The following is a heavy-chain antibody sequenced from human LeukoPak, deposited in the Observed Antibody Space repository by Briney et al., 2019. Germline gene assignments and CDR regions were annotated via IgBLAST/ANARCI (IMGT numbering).Heavy chain of an antibody. CDR3: ARHTRVRDGYNLYCFDP. CDR1: GGSISSSTYY. CDR2: ICHSGTT. V-gene: IGHV4-39*01. Sequence: PSETLSLTCTVSGGSISSSTYYWGWVRQPPGMGPEWIGSICHSGTTYYNPSLKSRVTISVDTSKNQFSLKLTSVTAADTAVYYCARHTRVRDGYNLYCFDPWGQGTLVTVSS. D-gene: IGHD5-24*01. J-gene: IGHJ5*02.